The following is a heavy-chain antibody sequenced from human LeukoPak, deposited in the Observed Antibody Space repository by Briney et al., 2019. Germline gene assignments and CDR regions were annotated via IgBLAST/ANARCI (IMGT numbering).Heavy chain of an antibody. CDR1: GGSISSGDWY. D-gene: IGHD3-10*01. CDR3: ARAYYGSGQCFQY. Sequence: SQTLFLTCTVSGGSISSGDWYWSWIRQHPGKGLEWIGYIYYSGSTYYNPSLKSRVSISVDTSKNQFSLKLTSVTAADTAVYYCARAYYGSGQCFQYWGQGTLVTVSS. V-gene: IGHV4-31*03. CDR2: IYYSGST. J-gene: IGHJ1*01.